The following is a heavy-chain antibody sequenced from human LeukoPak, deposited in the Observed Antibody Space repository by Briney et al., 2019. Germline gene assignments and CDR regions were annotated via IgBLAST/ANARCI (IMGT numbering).Heavy chain of an antibody. Sequence: TSETLSLTCTVSGDSISSGSYFWSWIRQPAGKGLEWIGRISTTGSTNYNPSLKSRISISAVTSKNQFSLSLTSVTAADTAVCYCGRAPYGPLDHWGQGILVTVSS. CDR1: GDSISSGSYF. V-gene: IGHV4-61*02. CDR3: GRAPYGPLDH. D-gene: IGHD3-10*01. J-gene: IGHJ4*02. CDR2: ISTTGST.